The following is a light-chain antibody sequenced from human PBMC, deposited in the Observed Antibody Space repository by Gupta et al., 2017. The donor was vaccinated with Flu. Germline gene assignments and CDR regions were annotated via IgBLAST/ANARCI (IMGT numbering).Light chain of an antibody. CDR1: QGISNY. V-gene: IGKV1-27*01. CDR2: AAS. CDR3: QKYNSAPRA. Sequence: DIQMTQSPSSLSASVGDRVTITCRASQGISNYLAWYQQKPGKVPKLLLYAASTLQSGVPSRFSGSGSGTDFTITISSMQPEDVATYYWQKYNSAPRAFGGGTKVEIK. J-gene: IGKJ4*01.